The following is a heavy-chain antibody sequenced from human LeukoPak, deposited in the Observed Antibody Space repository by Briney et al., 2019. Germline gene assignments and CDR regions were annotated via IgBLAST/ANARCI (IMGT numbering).Heavy chain of an antibody. CDR2: ISSSGSTI. CDR1: GFTFSSYA. J-gene: IGHJ4*02. V-gene: IGHV3-48*03. D-gene: IGHD1-26*01. Sequence: GGSLRLSCAASGFTFSSYAMSWDRQAPGKGLEWVSYISSSGSTIYYADSVKGRFTISRDNAKNSLYLQMNSLRAEDTAVYYCARDDGRELLDYWGQGTLVTVSS. CDR3: ARDDGRELLDY.